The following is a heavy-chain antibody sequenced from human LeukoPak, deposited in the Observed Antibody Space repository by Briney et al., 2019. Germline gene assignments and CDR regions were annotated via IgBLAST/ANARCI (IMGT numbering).Heavy chain of an antibody. CDR1: GFTFITYW. Sequence: GGSLRLSCAASGFTFITYWMHWVRQAPGKGLVWVSRIKSDGSTNYADSVKGRFTISRDNAKNTVSLQMNSLRPEDTGVYYCARAPSEIGGYYPEYFRHWGQGTLVTVSS. CDR3: ARAPSEIGGYYPEYFRH. J-gene: IGHJ1*01. CDR2: IKSDGST. V-gene: IGHV3-74*01. D-gene: IGHD3-22*01.